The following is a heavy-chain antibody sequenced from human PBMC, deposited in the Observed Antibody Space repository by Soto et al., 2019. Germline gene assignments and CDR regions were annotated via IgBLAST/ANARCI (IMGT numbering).Heavy chain of an antibody. V-gene: IGHV4-30-4*01. Sequence: SETLSLTCTVSGGSISSGDYYWSWIRQPPGKGLEWIGYIYYSGSTYYNPSLKSRVTISVDTSKNQFSLKLSSVTAADTAVYYCARDREVRGVEDDPETEGVWGQGTTVTVSS. CDR2: IYYSGST. CDR1: GGSISSGDYY. D-gene: IGHD3-10*01. J-gene: IGHJ6*02. CDR3: ARDREVRGVEDDPETEGV.